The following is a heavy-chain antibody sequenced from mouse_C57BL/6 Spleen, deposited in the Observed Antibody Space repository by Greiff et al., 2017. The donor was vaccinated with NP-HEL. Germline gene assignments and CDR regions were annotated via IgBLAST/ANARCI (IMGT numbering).Heavy chain of an antibody. CDR3: ARYISDGIILYY. Sequence: QVQLKQSGAELARPGASVKLSCKASGYTFTSYDLTWVKQRTGQGLEWIGEIYPRSGTTYYNEKFKAKATLTADKSSSTAYMSLLNLTSEDSSVNFCARYISDGIILYYWGQGTTLTVSS. CDR1: GYTFTSYD. V-gene: IGHV1-81*01. J-gene: IGHJ2*01. CDR2: IYPRSGTT. D-gene: IGHD1-3*01.